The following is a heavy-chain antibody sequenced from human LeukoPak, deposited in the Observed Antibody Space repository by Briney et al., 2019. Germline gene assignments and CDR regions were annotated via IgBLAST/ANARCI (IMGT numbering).Heavy chain of an antibody. J-gene: IGHJ6*03. Sequence: GGSLRLSCAASGFTFDDYAMNWVRQAPGKGLEWVSGINWNGGSTYYRDSVKGRFTISRDNAKNSLYLQMNSLRAEDTAVYYCARDHPHPYCTNGVCHYYYYYYMDVWGKGTTVTVSS. D-gene: IGHD2-8*01. CDR3: ARDHPHPYCTNGVCHYYYYYYMDV. V-gene: IGHV3-20*04. CDR1: GFTFDDYA. CDR2: INWNGGST.